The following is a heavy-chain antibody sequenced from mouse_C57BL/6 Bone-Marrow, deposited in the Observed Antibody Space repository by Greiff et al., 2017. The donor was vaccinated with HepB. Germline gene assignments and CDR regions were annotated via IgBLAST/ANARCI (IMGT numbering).Heavy chain of an antibody. CDR1: GYSITSDY. CDR2: ISYSGST. CDR3: ARWGTRGYFDV. V-gene: IGHV3-8*01. D-gene: IGHD3-3*01. J-gene: IGHJ1*03. Sequence: EVKLMESGPGLAKPSQTLSLTCSVTGYSITSDYWNWIRQFPGNKLEYMGYISYSGSTYYNPSLKSRISITRDTSKNQYYLQLNSVTTEDTATYYCARWGTRGYFDVWGTGTTVTVSS.